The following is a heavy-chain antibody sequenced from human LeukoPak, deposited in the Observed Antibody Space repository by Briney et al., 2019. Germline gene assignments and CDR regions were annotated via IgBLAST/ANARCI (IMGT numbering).Heavy chain of an antibody. CDR3: ASSMVRGVITDNWFDP. D-gene: IGHD3-10*01. CDR1: GYTFTGYY. CDR2: INPNSGGT. Sequence: GASVKVSCKASGYTFTGYYMHWVRQAPGQGLEWMGWINPNSGGTNYAQKFQGRVTMTRDTSISTAYMELSRLRSDDTAVYYCASSMVRGVITDNWFDPWGQGTLVTVSS. V-gene: IGHV1-2*02. J-gene: IGHJ5*02.